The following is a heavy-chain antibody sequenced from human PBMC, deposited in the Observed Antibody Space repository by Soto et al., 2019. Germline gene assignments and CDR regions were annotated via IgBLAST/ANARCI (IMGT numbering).Heavy chain of an antibody. Sequence: GGSLRLSCAASGVTLSSYSMNWVRQAPGKGLEWVSYITSSSSTTYYADSVKGRFTISRDNAKHSLYLQMNSLRAEDTAVYYCARGAGDYEIRYYNYYYMDVWGKGTTVTVSS. CDR3: ARGAGDYEIRYYNYYYMDV. D-gene: IGHD4-17*01. CDR1: GVTLSSYS. J-gene: IGHJ6*03. CDR2: ITSSSSTT. V-gene: IGHV3-48*01.